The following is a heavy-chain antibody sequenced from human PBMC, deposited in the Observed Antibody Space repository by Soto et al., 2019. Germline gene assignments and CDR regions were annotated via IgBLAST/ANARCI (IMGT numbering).Heavy chain of an antibody. Sequence: EVQLVESGGGLGQPGTSLRLSCAASGFTFDDFAMHWVRQAPGKGLEWVAGINWNSRSIDYADSVKGRFIISRDNAKKSIYLQLNNLRTEDTAFYYCAKDRRAMNWYFDLWGRGTLVVASS. CDR1: GFTFDDFA. V-gene: IGHV3-9*01. J-gene: IGHJ2*01. CDR2: INWNSRSI. CDR3: AKDRRAMNWYFDL.